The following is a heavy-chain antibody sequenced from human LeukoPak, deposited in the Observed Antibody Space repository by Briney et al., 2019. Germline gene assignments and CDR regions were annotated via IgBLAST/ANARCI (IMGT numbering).Heavy chain of an antibody. CDR2: ISYDGSNK. D-gene: IGHD2-15*01. J-gene: IGHJ4*02. CDR3: ARYSSRYCSGGSCPRANFDY. CDR1: GFTFSSYG. V-gene: IGHV3-30*03. Sequence: PGRSLRLSCAASGFTFSSYGMHWVRQAPGKGLEWVAVISYDGSNKYYADSVKGRFTISRDNSKNTLYLQMNSLRAEDTAVYYCARYSSRYCSGGSCPRANFDYWGQGTLVTVSS.